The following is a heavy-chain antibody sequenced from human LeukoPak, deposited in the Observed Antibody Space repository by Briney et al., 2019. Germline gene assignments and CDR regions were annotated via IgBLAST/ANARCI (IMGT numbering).Heavy chain of an antibody. D-gene: IGHD1-26*01. CDR3: AKDRSGSYWGNFDY. CDR2: IRYAGRNK. V-gene: IGHV3-30*02. J-gene: IGHJ4*02. Sequence: RSLRPSRAASGFTSTSYGMHWVRQAPSKGLEWVAFIRYAGRNKYYANSVKGRFTISRNNSKNTLYLQINSLRAEDTAVYYCAKDRSGSYWGNFDYWGQGTLVTVSS. CDR1: GFTSTSYG.